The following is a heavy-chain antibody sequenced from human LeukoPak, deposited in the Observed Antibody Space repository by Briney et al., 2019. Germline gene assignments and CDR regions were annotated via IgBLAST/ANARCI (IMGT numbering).Heavy chain of an antibody. Sequence: GGSLRLSCAASGFTFSDYAMSWVRQAPGEGLEWVSGINDGGGDTYYADSVKGRVTISRDNSKNTLYLQMNSLRAEDTAVYYCARGGYSSSWYSDYWGQGTLVTVSS. CDR2: INDGGGDT. D-gene: IGHD6-13*01. J-gene: IGHJ4*02. V-gene: IGHV3-23*01. CDR1: GFTFSDYA. CDR3: ARGGYSSSWYSDY.